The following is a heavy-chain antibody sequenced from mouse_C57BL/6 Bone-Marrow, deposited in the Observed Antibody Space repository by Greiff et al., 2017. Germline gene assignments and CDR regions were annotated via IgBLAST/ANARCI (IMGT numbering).Heavy chain of an antibody. CDR3: ARCHYYGSSYGAMDY. CDR2: INPYNGDT. V-gene: IGHV1-37*01. J-gene: IGHJ4*01. Sequence: VTLKVSGPELVKPGASVKISCKASGYSFTGYFMNWVKQSHGKSLEWIGRINPYNGDTFYNQKFKGKATLTVDKSSSTAHMELLSLTSEDFAVYYCARCHYYGSSYGAMDYWGQGTSVTVSS. CDR1: GYSFTGYF. D-gene: IGHD1-1*01.